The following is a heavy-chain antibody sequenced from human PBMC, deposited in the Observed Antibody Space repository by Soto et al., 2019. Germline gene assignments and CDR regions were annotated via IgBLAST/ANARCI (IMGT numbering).Heavy chain of an antibody. Sequence: QVQLVQSGAEEKKPGASVKVSCKASGYTFTSYAMHWVRQAPGQRLEWMGWINAGNGNTKYSQKFQGRVTITRDTSARTAEMELSRLRSEDTAVYYCARSIVVVTALDYWGQGTLVTVSS. CDR3: ARSIVVVTALDY. CDR1: GYTFTSYA. CDR2: INAGNGNT. V-gene: IGHV1-3*05. J-gene: IGHJ4*02. D-gene: IGHD2-21*02.